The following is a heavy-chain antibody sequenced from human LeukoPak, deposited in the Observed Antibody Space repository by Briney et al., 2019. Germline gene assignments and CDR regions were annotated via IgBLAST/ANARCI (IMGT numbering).Heavy chain of an antibody. V-gene: IGHV1-2*02. D-gene: IGHD6-6*01. Sequence: ASVKVSCKASGYTFTGYYMHWVRQAPGQGLEWMGWINPNSGGTNYAQKFQGRVTMTRDTSISTAYMELSRLRSDDTAVYYCARVGYGSSSCFDYWGQGTLVTVSS. CDR1: GYTFTGYY. CDR3: ARVGYGSSSCFDY. J-gene: IGHJ4*02. CDR2: INPNSGGT.